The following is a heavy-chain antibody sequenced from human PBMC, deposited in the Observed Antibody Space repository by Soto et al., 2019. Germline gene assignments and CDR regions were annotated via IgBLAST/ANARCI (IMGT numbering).Heavy chain of an antibody. V-gene: IGHV3-53*01. CDR3: AKKVNSGPGSQYFNY. CDR1: GLSVVGSY. CDR2: IYPDDNT. D-gene: IGHD3-10*01. Sequence: PGGSLRLSCAASGLSVVGSYMNWFRQSPQKGLEWISVIYPDDNTYYAESVRGRFTLSKDSSRNTVSLQMNSLRAEDSAIYYCAKKVNSGPGSQYFNYWGQGTLVTVSS. J-gene: IGHJ4*02.